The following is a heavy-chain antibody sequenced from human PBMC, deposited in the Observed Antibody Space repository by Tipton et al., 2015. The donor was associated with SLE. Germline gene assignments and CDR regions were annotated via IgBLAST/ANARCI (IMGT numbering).Heavy chain of an antibody. CDR2: IYAGGSNS. Sequence: SLRLSCEASGFTLGDYIMSWVRQAPGKGLEWVSLIYAGGSNSYYADSVKGRFIISREDSKNTLFLQMNSLRAEDTAVYYCAKDAFYASGWLDLWGQGTLVTVSS. D-gene: IGHD2/OR15-2a*01. CDR3: AKDAFYASGWLDL. CDR1: GFTLGDYI. V-gene: IGHV3-23*03. J-gene: IGHJ5*02.